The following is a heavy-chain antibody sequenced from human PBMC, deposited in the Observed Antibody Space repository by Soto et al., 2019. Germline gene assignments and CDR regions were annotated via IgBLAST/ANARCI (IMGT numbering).Heavy chain of an antibody. Sequence: QVQLVQSGAEVKKPGASVKVSCKASGYTFTSYGISWVRQAPGQGLEWMGWISAYNGNTNYAQKLQGRVTMTTDTPTSQASMGRRSLSSADPAVYYCARDRDIILELPLFDYGGQGPLVPVSS. CDR2: ISAYNGNT. J-gene: IGHJ4*02. D-gene: IGHD1-7*01. V-gene: IGHV1-18*01. CDR3: ARDRDIILELPLFDY. CDR1: GYTFTSYG.